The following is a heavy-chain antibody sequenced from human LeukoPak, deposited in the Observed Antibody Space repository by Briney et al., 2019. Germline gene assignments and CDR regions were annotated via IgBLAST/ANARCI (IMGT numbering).Heavy chain of an antibody. D-gene: IGHD6-13*01. CDR1: GGSFSGFY. J-gene: IGHJ6*03. CDR3: ARQGGQQLADAYYYYYMDV. Sequence: SETLSLTCAVYGGSFSGFYWSWIRQPPGKGLEWIGEINHSGSTNYNPSLKSRVTISVDTSKNQFSLKLSSVTAADTAVYYCARQGGQQLADAYYYYYMDVWGKGTTVTVSS. V-gene: IGHV4-34*01. CDR2: INHSGST.